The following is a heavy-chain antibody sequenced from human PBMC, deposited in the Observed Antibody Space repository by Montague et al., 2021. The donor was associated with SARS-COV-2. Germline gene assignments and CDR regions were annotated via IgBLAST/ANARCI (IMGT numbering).Heavy chain of an antibody. D-gene: IGHD6-13*01. CDR2: TWIT. V-gene: IGHV4-39*01. CDR3: ARHNKRWYCYVEY. J-gene: IGHJ4*02. Sequence: TWITYYNPSLKSRVTMSVDTSRNQFSLKLSSVTAADTAIYYCARHNKRWYCYVEYWGQGTMVSGSS.